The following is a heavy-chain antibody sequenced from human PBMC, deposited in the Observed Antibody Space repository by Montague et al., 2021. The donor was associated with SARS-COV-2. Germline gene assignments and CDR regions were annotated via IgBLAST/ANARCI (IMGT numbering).Heavy chain of an antibody. V-gene: IGHV2-5*02. J-gene: IGHJ4*02. CDR3: AHRPGYNFGNPYFDD. Sequence: PALVKPTQTLTLTCTFSGFSLSTSGVGVGWIRQPPGKALEWLALIYWDDDKRYSPSLTSRLTITKDTSKNQVVLTMTNVDPVDTATYFCAHRPGYNFGNPYFDDWGQGTLVTVSS. CDR2: IYWDDDK. D-gene: IGHD5-18*01. CDR1: GFSLSTSGVG.